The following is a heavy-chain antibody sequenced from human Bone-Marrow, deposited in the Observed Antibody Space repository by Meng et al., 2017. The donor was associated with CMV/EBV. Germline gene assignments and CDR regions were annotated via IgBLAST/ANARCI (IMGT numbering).Heavy chain of an antibody. CDR3: ASKAMDV. Sequence: SVKVSCKASGFSFTNAAVQWVRQARGEPLEWIGWIVVSSGYTSYAQKLQGRVTITRDMATSTAYMEVSSLRSDDTAVYYCASKAMDVWGQGTTVTVSS. CDR1: GFSFTNAA. V-gene: IGHV1-58*01. CDR2: IVVSSGYT. J-gene: IGHJ6*02.